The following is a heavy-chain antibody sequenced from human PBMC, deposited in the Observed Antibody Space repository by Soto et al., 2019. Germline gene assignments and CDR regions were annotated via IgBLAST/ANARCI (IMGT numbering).Heavy chain of an antibody. J-gene: IGHJ4*02. CDR1: GGSLSGYY. CDR3: ARGGINWNYGHHLFDY. Sequence: SETLSLTCTVPGGSLSGYYWNWIRQPPGKRLEWIGYIHSSGNTNYYPSLRSRVAISVDTAKNQFSLKLNSVTAADAAVYYCARGGINWNYGHHLFDYWSPGTLVTVSS. V-gene: IGHV4-59*01. D-gene: IGHD1-7*01. CDR2: IHSSGNT.